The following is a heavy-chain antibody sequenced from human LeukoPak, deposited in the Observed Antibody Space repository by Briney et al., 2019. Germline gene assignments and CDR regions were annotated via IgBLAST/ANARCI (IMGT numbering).Heavy chain of an antibody. CDR2: INSDGSSS. CDR3: TKGGTTLFDH. Sequence: GGSLRLSCAASGFTLSSSWLHWFRQAPGKGLVWVSGINSDGSSSSYADSVKDRFTISRDNAKNMLYLQMNSLRDEDTAVYYCTKGGTTLFDHWGQGTLVTVSS. V-gene: IGHV3-74*01. CDR1: GFTLSSSW. J-gene: IGHJ4*02. D-gene: IGHD1-1*01.